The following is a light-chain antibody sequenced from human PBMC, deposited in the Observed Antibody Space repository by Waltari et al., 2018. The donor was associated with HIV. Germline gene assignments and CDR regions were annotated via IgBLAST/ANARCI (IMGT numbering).Light chain of an antibody. CDR2: EVS. CDR1: SSDVGSYNL. CDR3: CSYAGSSTLI. J-gene: IGLJ2*01. Sequence: QSALTQPASVSGSPGQSITLSCTGTSSDVGSYNLVFWYQQNPDKAPKLMIYEVSKRPSGVSNRFSGSKSGNTASLTISGLQAEDEAAYYCCSYAGSSTLIFGGGTKLTVL. V-gene: IGLV2-23*02.